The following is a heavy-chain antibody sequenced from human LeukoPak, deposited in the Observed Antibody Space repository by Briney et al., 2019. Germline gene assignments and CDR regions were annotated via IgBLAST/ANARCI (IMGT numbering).Heavy chain of an antibody. CDR1: GLTFSSSA. D-gene: IGHD2-2*01. V-gene: IGHV3-21*04. CDR2: ISSSGSTI. J-gene: IGHJ4*02. CDR3: ARDGEIVVPAAMGGAF. Sequence: GGSLRLSCAASGLTFSSSAMNWVRQAPGKGLEWVSSISSSGSTIYYADSVKGRFTISRDNAKNSLYLQMNSLRAEDTAVYYCARDGEIVVPAAMGGAFWGQGTLVTVSS.